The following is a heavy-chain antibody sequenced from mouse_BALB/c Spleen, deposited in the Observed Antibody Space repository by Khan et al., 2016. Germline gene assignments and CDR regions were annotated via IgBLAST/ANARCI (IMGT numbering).Heavy chain of an antibody. Sequence: EVQLQEPGPDLVKPSQSLSLTCTVTGYSIPSHYSWHWIRHFPGNKLEWMGYIHYSGSTNYNPFLKSRISFTRDTSKNQFFLQLHSVTTEHTATYYCATSASGYWYYFCYWGQGTTLTVSS. CDR2: IHYSGST. CDR1: GYSIPSHYS. J-gene: IGHJ2*01. V-gene: IGHV3-1*02. D-gene: IGHD3-1*01. CDR3: ATSASGYWYYFCY.